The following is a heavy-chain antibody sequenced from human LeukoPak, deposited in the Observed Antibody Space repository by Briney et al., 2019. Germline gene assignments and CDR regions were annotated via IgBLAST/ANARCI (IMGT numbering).Heavy chain of an antibody. J-gene: IGHJ3*01. D-gene: IGHD5-24*01. V-gene: IGHV3-23*01. CDR2: IGSSGGST. CDR1: GFNFITAA. CDR3: VKDIQLST. Sequence: GGSPCLSCAASGFNFITAAMTWVRQAPGKGLEWVSLIGSSGGSTYYADSVEGRFTISRDNFNHTLSLQMNSLRVEDTAIYYCVKDIQLSTWGLGTMVTVSS.